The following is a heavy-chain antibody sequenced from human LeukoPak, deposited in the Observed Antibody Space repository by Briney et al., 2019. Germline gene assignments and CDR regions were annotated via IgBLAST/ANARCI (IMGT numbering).Heavy chain of an antibody. V-gene: IGHV6-1*01. J-gene: IGHJ4*02. CDR2: TYYRSKWYN. CDR1: GDSVSSNTAA. Sequence: SQTLSLTCALSGDSVSSNTAAWNWIRQSPSRGLEWLGRTYYRSKWYNDYAVSVKSRITINSDTSKNQFSPQLNSVTSEDTAVYFCARVKDYYDGSVYYFLDYWGQGTLVTVSS. D-gene: IGHD3-22*01. CDR3: ARVKDYYDGSVYYFLDY.